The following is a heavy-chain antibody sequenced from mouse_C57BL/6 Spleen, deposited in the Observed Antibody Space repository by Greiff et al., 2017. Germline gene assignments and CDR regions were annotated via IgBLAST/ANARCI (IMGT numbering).Heavy chain of an antibody. D-gene: IGHD4-1*01. CDR1: GYSITSGYY. J-gene: IGHJ2*01. CDR2: ISYDGSN. V-gene: IGHV3-6*01. Sequence: VQLQQSGPGLVKPSQSLSLTCSVTGYSITSGYYWNWIRQFPGNKLEWMGYISYDGSNNYNPSLKNRISITRDTSKNQFFLKLNSVTTEDTATYYCARDTGTWGQGTTLTVSS. CDR3: ARDTGT.